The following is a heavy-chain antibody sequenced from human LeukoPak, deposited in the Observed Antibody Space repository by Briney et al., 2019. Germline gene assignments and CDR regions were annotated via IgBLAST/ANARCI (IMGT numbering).Heavy chain of an antibody. J-gene: IGHJ4*02. D-gene: IGHD5-12*01. CDR1: GYTFTGYN. CDR3: ARDRMMGGYDSDSFDY. Sequence: ASVKLSCKASGYTFTGYNMHWVRQAPGQGLEWMGWTNPNSGGTNYAQKFQGRVTMTRDTPISTAYMELSRLRSDDTAVYYCARDRMMGGYDSDSFDYWGQGTLVTVSS. V-gene: IGHV1-2*02. CDR2: TNPNSGGT.